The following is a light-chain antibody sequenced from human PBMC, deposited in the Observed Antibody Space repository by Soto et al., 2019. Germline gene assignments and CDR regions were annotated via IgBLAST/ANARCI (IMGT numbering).Light chain of an antibody. CDR2: DVS. CDR3: CSYTTSNTRQIV. V-gene: IGLV2-14*01. Sequence: QSALNQPASVSGSPGQSIAISCTGTSSDVGGYNYVPWYQQHPGKAPKFMIYDVSNRPSGVSNRFSGSKSGNTASLTISELQAEDEADYYCCSYTTSNTRQIVFGTGTKVTVL. J-gene: IGLJ1*01. CDR1: SSDVGGYNY.